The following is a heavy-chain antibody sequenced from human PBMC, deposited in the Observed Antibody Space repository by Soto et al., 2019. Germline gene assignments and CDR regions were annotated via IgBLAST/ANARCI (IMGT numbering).Heavy chain of an antibody. V-gene: IGHV4-39*01. CDR1: GGSISSSSYY. CDR3: ARLASSSSPAGDYYYYYMDV. D-gene: IGHD6-6*01. J-gene: IGHJ6*03. Sequence: PSETLSLTCTVSGGSISSSSYYWGWIRQPPGKGLEWIGSIYYSGSTYYNPSLKSRVTISVDTSKNQFSLKLSSVTAADTAVYYCARLASSSSPAGDYYYYYMDVWGKGTTVTVSS. CDR2: IYYSGST.